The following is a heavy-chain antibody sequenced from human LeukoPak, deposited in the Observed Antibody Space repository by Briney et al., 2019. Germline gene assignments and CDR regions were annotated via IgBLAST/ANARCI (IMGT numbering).Heavy chain of an antibody. D-gene: IGHD3-10*01. J-gene: IGHJ4*02. CDR1: GGTFSSYA. Sequence: ASVKVSCKASGGTFSSYAISWVRQAPGQRLEWMGWINVGNGNTEYAQKFQGRVTITRDTSATATYMELSSLRSEDTAVYFCARVDGSGSSAPNDCWGQGTLVTVSS. CDR3: ARVDGSGSSAPNDC. CDR2: INVGNGNT. V-gene: IGHV1-3*01.